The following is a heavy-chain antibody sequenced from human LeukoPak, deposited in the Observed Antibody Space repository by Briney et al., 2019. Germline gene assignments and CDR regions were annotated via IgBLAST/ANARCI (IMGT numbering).Heavy chain of an antibody. V-gene: IGHV5-51*01. J-gene: IGHJ4*02. CDR1: GYSFTNYW. D-gene: IGHD5-18*01. CDR3: ARRPRYNFGPHFDY. Sequence: GESLKISCQASGYSFTNYWIGWVRQMPGKGLEWMGIIYPGDSATRYSPSFQGQVTISADKSISTAYLEWSRLKASDTAMYYCARRPRYNFGPHFDYWGQGTLVTVSS. CDR2: IYPGDSAT.